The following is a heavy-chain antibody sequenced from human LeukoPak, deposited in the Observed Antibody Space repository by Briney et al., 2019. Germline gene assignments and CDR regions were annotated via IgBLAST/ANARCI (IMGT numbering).Heavy chain of an antibody. CDR3: ARADSSGYQRQFDY. Sequence: GGSLRLSCAASGFTVSNNYMSWVRQAPGKGLEWISIIYSGGSTYYADSVKGRFTISRDNSKNTLYLQMNSLRAVDTAVYYCARADSSGYQRQFDYWGQGTLVTVSS. D-gene: IGHD3-22*01. CDR2: IYSGGST. CDR1: GFTVSNNY. J-gene: IGHJ4*02. V-gene: IGHV3-53*01.